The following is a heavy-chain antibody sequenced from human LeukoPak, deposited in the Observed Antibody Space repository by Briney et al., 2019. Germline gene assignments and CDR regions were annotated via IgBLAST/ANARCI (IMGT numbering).Heavy chain of an antibody. V-gene: IGHV3-23*01. J-gene: IGHJ4*02. CDR1: GFTFSSYA. D-gene: IGHD2-2*02. CDR3: AKDVLYCSSTSCYTRHLDY. Sequence: GGSLRLSCAASGFTFSSYAMSWVRQAPGKGLEWVSAISGRGGSTYYADSVKGRFTISRDNPKNTLYLQMNSLRAEDTAVYYCAKDVLYCSSTSCYTRHLDYWGQGTLVTVSS. CDR2: ISGRGGST.